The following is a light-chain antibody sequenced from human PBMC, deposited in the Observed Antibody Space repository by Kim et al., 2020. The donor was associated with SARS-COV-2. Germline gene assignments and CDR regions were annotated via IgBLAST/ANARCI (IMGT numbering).Light chain of an antibody. Sequence: ASVKLTCTLSSGHGRYAIAWHQQQPEKGPRYLMKLNSDGSHSKGDGIPDRFSGSSSGAERYLTISSLQSEDEADYYCQTWGTGIWVFGGGTQLTVL. J-gene: IGLJ3*02. CDR2: LNSDGSH. V-gene: IGLV4-69*01. CDR3: QTWGTGIWV. CDR1: SGHGRYA.